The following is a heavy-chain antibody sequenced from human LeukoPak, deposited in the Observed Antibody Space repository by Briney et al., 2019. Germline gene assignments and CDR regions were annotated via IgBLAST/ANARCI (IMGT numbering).Heavy chain of an antibody. J-gene: IGHJ4*02. V-gene: IGHV4-59*02. D-gene: IGHD7-27*01. CDR3: ASRKLGNDY. CDR2: IYHTGST. CDR1: GGSVSDYH. Sequence: SETLSLTCTLSGGSVSDYHWSWLRHSPGKGLEWIGYIYHTGSTSYSPSLKSRVTISADTSQNQFSLKLSSVTAADTAVYYCASRKLGNDYWGQGTLVTVSS.